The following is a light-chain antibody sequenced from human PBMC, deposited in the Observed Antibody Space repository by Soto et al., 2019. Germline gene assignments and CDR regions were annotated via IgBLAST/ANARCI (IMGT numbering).Light chain of an antibody. CDR1: ALPKQY. Sequence: SYELTQPPSVSVSPGQTARITCSGDALPKQYVYWYQQKPGQAPVVVMYKDSERPSGIPERFSASSSGTTVTLIISGVQAEDEADYYCQSADISGTYYVFGTGTKVTV. V-gene: IGLV3-25*02. CDR3: QSADISGTYYV. CDR2: KDS. J-gene: IGLJ1*01.